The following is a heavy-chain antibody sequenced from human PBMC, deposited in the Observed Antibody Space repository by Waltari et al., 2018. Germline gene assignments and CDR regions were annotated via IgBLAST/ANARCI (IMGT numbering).Heavy chain of an antibody. CDR2: MSGSGLI. V-gene: IGHV3-23*01. Sequence: EMQLLESGGGLAQPRGSVRLSCAASGFTLTSYTLNWVRQAPGRGLGWVSLMSGSGLIDYADSVKGRFTISRDNSKNTVFLQMDSLRAEDTAVYYCAKDEGNRRAPTFGMDVWGRGTTVIVS. D-gene: IGHD3-16*01. CDR3: AKDEGNRRAPTFGMDV. CDR1: GFTLTSYT. J-gene: IGHJ6*02.